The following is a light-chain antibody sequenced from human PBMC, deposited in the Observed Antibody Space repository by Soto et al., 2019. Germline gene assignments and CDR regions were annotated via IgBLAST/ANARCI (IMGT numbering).Light chain of an antibody. Sequence: SYELTQPPSVSVAPEKTARLTCGGDNIGSKRVHWYRQKPGQAPVLVIYYDSDRPSGIPERFSGSNSGNTATLTINRVEAGDEAHYYCPVWDITTDHYVFGTGTKLTVL. V-gene: IGLV3-21*04. CDR3: PVWDITTDHYV. CDR2: YDS. J-gene: IGLJ1*01. CDR1: NIGSKR.